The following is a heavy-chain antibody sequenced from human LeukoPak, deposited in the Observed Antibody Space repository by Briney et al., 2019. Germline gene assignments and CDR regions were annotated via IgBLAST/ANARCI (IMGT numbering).Heavy chain of an antibody. CDR1: GFTFSSYW. CDR3: ARDSPYCGGECRMDYFDY. CDR2: IKQDGSEK. V-gene: IGHV3-7*01. J-gene: IGHJ4*02. D-gene: IGHD2-21*01. Sequence: GGSLRLSCAASGFTFSSYWMSWVRQAPGKGLEWVANIKQDGSEKYYVDSVKGRFTLSRDNAKSSLYLQMNSLRAEDTAVYCCARDSPYCGGECRMDYFDYWGQGTLVTVSS.